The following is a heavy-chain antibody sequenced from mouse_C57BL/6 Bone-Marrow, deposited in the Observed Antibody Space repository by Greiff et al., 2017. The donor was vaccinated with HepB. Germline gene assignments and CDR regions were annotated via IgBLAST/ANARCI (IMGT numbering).Heavy chain of an antibody. J-gene: IGHJ2*01. D-gene: IGHD1-1*01. Sequence: QVQLQQSGAELVRPGASVTLSCKASGYTFTDYEMHWVKQTPVHGLEWIGAIDPETGGTAYNQKFKGKAILTADKSSSTAYIELRSLTSEDSAVYYCTRPHTLREYFDYWGQGTTLTVSS. CDR1: GYTFTDYE. CDR2: IDPETGGT. CDR3: TRPHTLREYFDY. V-gene: IGHV1-15*01.